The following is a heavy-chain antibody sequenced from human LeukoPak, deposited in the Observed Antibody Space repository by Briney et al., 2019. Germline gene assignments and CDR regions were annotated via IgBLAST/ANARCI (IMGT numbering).Heavy chain of an antibody. Sequence: SVKVSCKASGGTFSSCAISWVRQAPGQGLEWMGGIIPIFGTANYAQKFQGRVTITADESTSTAYMELSSLRSEDTAVYYCARDPRGRPAAINNAFDIWGQGTMVTVSS. CDR3: ARDPRGRPAAINNAFDI. CDR2: IIPIFGTA. J-gene: IGHJ3*02. CDR1: GGTFSSCA. V-gene: IGHV1-69*13. D-gene: IGHD5-12*01.